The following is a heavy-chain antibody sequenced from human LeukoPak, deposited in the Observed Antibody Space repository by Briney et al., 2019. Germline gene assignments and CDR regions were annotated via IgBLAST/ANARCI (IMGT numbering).Heavy chain of an antibody. Sequence: PGGSLRLSCAVSGFTFSSYAMSWVCQGPRKGLGWVSAISGSCGSTYYADSVKGRFTNSRDNSKNTLYLQMNSLGADDTAVYYCAKDLDLNSYDSSGPNYGDYWGQGTLVTVSS. CDR2: ISGSCGST. V-gene: IGHV3-23*01. CDR1: GFTFSSYA. D-gene: IGHD3-22*01. CDR3: AKDLDLNSYDSSGPNYGDY. J-gene: IGHJ4*02.